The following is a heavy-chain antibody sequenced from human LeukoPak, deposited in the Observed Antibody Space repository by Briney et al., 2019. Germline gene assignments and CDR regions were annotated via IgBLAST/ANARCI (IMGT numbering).Heavy chain of an antibody. Sequence: ASVKVSCKASGYTFTSSGISWVRQAPGQGLEWMGWMNPNSGNTGYAQKFQGRVTMTRNTSISTAYMELSSLRSEDTAVYYCARGGTGYYGEIYYYYYYGMDVWGQGTTVTVSS. V-gene: IGHV1-8*02. CDR3: ARGGTGYYGEIYYYYYYGMDV. J-gene: IGHJ6*02. D-gene: IGHD3/OR15-3a*01. CDR2: MNPNSGNT. CDR1: GYTFTSSG.